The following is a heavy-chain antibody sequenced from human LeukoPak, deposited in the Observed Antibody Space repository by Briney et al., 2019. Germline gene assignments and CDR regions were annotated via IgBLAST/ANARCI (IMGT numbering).Heavy chain of an antibody. V-gene: IGHV1-24*01. CDR1: GYTLTELS. CDR2: FDPEDGET. Sequence: ASVKVSCKVSGYTLTELSMHWVRQAPGKGLEWMGGFDPEDGETIYAQKFQGRVTMTEDTSTDTAYMELSSLRSEDTAVYYCATEFTKYCSSTSCPSHWGQGTLVTVSS. J-gene: IGHJ4*02. CDR3: ATEFTKYCSSTSCPSH. D-gene: IGHD2-2*01.